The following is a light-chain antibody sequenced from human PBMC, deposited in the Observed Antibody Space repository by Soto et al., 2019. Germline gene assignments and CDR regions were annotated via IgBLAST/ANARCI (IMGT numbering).Light chain of an antibody. J-gene: IGKJ1*01. V-gene: IGKV1-39*01. CDR1: QSISSY. CDR3: QKYNSYPWT. Sequence: DIQRTQSPSSLSASVGDRVTITCRASQSISSYLNWYQQKQGKDTKLLIYAEYSLQSGVKSRFSGSGSGTDFTLTIRSMQPDDFATYYCQKYNSYPWTFGQGTKVDI. CDR2: AEY.